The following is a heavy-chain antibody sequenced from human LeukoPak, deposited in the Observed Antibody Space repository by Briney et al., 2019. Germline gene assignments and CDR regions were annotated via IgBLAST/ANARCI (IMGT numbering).Heavy chain of an antibody. CDR3: ACGSNNWYNWFDP. CDR2: IHYSGST. J-gene: IGHJ5*02. CDR1: GGSISSGGYY. V-gene: IGHV4-31*03. D-gene: IGHD1-1*01. Sequence: SQTLSLTCTVSGGSISSGGYYWSWIRQHPEKGLEWIGYIHYSGSTYYHPSLKSRVSMSVDTSRNQFSLKLSSVTAADTAVYYCACGSNNWYNWFDPWGQGTLVTVSS.